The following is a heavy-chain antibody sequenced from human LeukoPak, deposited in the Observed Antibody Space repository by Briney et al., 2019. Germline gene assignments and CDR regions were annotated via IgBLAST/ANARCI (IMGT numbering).Heavy chain of an antibody. CDR1: VFVFTSYG. CDR3: ARELHVERDDY. V-gene: IGHV1-18*01. CDR2: ISANDGKT. Sequence: ASVKVSGKASVFVFTSYGFTWVRQAPGQGLEWMGWISANDGKTHYSEKHQGRVTMSTDTVTSTAYMELRCLRSDDTAVYYCARELHVERDDYWGQGTLVTVS. D-gene: IGHD1-1*01. J-gene: IGHJ4*02.